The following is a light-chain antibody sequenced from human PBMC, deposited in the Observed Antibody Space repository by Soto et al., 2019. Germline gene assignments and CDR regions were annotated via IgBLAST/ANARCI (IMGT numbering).Light chain of an antibody. CDR3: QQYGSSPPIT. Sequence: EFVLTQSPGTLSLSPGERATLSCRASQSVSSKLAWYQQKPGQAPRLLIYGTSSRATGIPDRFSGSGSGTDFTLTISRLEPEDFAVYYCQQYGSSPPITFGQGTRLEIK. J-gene: IGKJ5*01. CDR1: QSVSSK. V-gene: IGKV3-20*01. CDR2: GTS.